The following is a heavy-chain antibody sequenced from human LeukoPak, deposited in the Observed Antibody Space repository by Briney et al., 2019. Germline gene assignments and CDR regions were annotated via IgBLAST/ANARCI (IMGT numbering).Heavy chain of an antibody. D-gene: IGHD3-10*01. CDR2: IYYSGST. V-gene: IGHV4-59*01. CDR1: GGSISTYY. Sequence: PSETLSLTCTVSGGSISTYYWSWIRQPPGKGLEWIGYIYYSGSTNCNPSLKSRVTISVDTSKNQFSLKLSSVTAADTAVYYCARGGYGSFDYWGQGTLVTVSS. J-gene: IGHJ4*02. CDR3: ARGGYGSFDY.